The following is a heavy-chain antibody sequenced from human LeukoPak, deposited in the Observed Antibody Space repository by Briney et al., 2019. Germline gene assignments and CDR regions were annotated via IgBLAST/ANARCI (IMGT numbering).Heavy chain of an antibody. V-gene: IGHV3-23*01. J-gene: IGHJ4*02. D-gene: IGHD6-19*01. CDR1: GFTFSSYA. Sequence: PGGSLRLSCAASGFTFSSYAMSWVRQAPGKGLEWVSAISGSGGSTYYADSVKGRFTISRDNSKNTLYLQMNSLRAEDTAVYYCAKRGGKHSTPAGTGLDYWGQGTLVTVSS. CDR2: ISGSGGST. CDR3: AKRGGKHSTPAGTGLDY.